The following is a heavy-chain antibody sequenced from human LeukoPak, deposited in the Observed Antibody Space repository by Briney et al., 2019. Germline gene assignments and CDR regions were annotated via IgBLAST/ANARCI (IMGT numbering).Heavy chain of an antibody. CDR1: GFTVSSNY. V-gene: IGHV3-53*01. CDR3: ARGSGWYAEYFQH. D-gene: IGHD6-19*01. CDR2: IYSGGGT. Sequence: GGFLRLSCAASGFTVSSNYMSWVRQAPGKGLEWVSVIYSGGGTYYADSVKGRFTISRDNSKNTLYLQMNSLRAEDTAVYYCARGSGWYAEYFQHWGQGTLVTVSS. J-gene: IGHJ1*01.